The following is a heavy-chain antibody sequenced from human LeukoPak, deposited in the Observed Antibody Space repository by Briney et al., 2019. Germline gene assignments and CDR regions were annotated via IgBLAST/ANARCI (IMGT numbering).Heavy chain of an antibody. CDR1: GFTFSNYA. Sequence: HSGGSLRLCCAASGFTFSNYAMSWVRQAPGKGLEWVSGISGSGGSTYYADSVKGRFTISRDNSKNTLYLQMNSLTDEDTAVYYCAKKWGVGTTTLDYFDYWGQGTLVTVSS. CDR2: ISGSGGST. J-gene: IGHJ4*02. D-gene: IGHD1-26*01. V-gene: IGHV3-23*01. CDR3: AKKWGVGTTTLDYFDY.